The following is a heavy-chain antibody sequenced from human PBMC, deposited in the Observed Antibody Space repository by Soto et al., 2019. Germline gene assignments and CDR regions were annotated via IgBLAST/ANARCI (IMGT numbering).Heavy chain of an antibody. CDR2: IYYSGST. V-gene: IGHV4-39*01. J-gene: IGHJ4*02. D-gene: IGHD1-1*01. CDR1: GGSISSSSYY. Sequence: SETLSLTCTVSGGSISSSSYYWGWIRQPPGKGLEWIGSIYYSGSTYYNPSLRSRVTISVDTSKNQFSLKLSSVTAADTAVYYCARLERDTDHFDYWGQGTLVTVSS. CDR3: ARLERDTDHFDY.